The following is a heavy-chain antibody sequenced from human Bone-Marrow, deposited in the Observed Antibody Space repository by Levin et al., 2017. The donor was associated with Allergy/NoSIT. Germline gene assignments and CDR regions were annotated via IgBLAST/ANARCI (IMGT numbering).Heavy chain of an antibody. V-gene: IGHV3-30-3*01. D-gene: IGHD4-11*01. CDR3: ARDDYSNISGWFDP. Sequence: GGSLRLSCAASGFTFSSYAMHWVRQAPGKGLEWVAVISYDGSNKYYADSVKGRFTISRDNSKNTLYLQMNSLRAEDTAVYYCARDDYSNISGWFDPWGQGTLVTVSS. CDR1: GFTFSSYA. J-gene: IGHJ5*02. CDR2: ISYDGSNK.